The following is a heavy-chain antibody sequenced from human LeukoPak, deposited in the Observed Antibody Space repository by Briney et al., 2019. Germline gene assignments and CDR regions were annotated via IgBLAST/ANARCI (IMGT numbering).Heavy chain of an antibody. CDR3: ASGYYYDSSGFQSQAFDI. V-gene: IGHV3-21*01. D-gene: IGHD3-22*01. CDR2: ISSSSTLI. CDR1: GFTFSSYS. Sequence: GGSLRLSCAASGFTFSSYSMNWVRQAPGKGLEWVSSISSSSTLIYYADSMKGRFTISRDNAKNSLYLHMNSLRAEDTAVYYFASGYYYDSSGFQSQAFDIWGQGTMVTVSS. J-gene: IGHJ3*02.